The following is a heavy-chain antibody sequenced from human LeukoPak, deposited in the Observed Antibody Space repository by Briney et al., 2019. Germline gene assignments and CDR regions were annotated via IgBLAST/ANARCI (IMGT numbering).Heavy chain of an antibody. CDR3: ASDIRLAVHLDY. CDR2: IDSDGSST. CDR1: GFTFSGYG. Sequence: GGSLRLSCAPSGFTFSGYGMHWVRQAPGKGLVWVSHIDSDGSSTNYADSVKGRFTISRDNAKNTLYLQMNSLRAEDTAVNYCASDIRLAVHLDYWGQGTLVTVSS. D-gene: IGHD6-19*01. V-gene: IGHV3-74*01. J-gene: IGHJ4*01.